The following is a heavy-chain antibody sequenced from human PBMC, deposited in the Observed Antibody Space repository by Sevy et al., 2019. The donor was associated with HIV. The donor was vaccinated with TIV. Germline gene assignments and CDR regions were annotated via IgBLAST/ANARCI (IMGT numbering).Heavy chain of an antibody. Sequence: GGSLRLSCAASGFTFSNYAMHWVRQAPGKGLEWVAVISLDGRNTYYIDSVKGRFTLSRDNSRNTLYLQVTSLRTEDTAVYYCARPMYSTSWDDDFHIWGQGTMVTVSS. D-gene: IGHD2-2*01. CDR1: GFTFSNYA. J-gene: IGHJ3*02. V-gene: IGHV3-30*04. CDR3: ARPMYSTSWDDDFHI. CDR2: ISLDGRNT.